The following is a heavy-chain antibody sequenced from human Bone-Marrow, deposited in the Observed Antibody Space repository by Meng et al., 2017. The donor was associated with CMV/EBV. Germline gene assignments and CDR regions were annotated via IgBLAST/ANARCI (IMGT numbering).Heavy chain of an antibody. J-gene: IGHJ5*02. Sequence: GGSLRLSCAASGFTFSPYEMNWVRQAPGKGLEWVGRIRSKANSYATAYAASVKGRFTISRDDSKNTAYLQMNSLKTEDTAVYYCTRPAVAGTFWFDPWGQGTLVTVSS. CDR2: IRSKANSYAT. D-gene: IGHD6-19*01. V-gene: IGHV3-73*01. CDR3: TRPAVAGTFWFDP. CDR1: GFTFSPYE.